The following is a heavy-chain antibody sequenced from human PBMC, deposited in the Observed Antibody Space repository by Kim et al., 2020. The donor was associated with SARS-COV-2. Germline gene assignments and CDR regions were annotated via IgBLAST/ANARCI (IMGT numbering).Heavy chain of an antibody. J-gene: IGHJ4*02. Sequence: ASVKVSCKASGYTFTSYAMNWVRQAPGQGLEWMGWINTNTGNPTYAQGFTGRFVFSLDTSVSTAYLQISSLKAEDTAVYYCARLGWADYGDYRGNNYCGQGTLVTVSS. CDR1: GYTFTSYA. CDR2: INTNTGNP. V-gene: IGHV7-4-1*02. D-gene: IGHD4-17*01. CDR3: ARLGWADYGDYRGNNY.